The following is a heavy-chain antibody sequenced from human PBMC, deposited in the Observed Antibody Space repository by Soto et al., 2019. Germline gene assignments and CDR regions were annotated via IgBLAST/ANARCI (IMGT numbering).Heavy chain of an antibody. CDR2: ISGSGGST. V-gene: IGHV3-23*01. D-gene: IGHD2-2*01. CDR1: GFTFVGYG. Sequence: TVGSKRLSCAASGFTFVGYGMSLVRQTPGKGLEWVSAISGSGGSTYYADSVKGRFTISRDNSKNTLYLQMNSLRAEDTAVYYCAKRSGRYCSSTRCYFSYWGQGTLVTVSS. CDR3: AKRSGRYCSSTRCYFSY. J-gene: IGHJ4*02.